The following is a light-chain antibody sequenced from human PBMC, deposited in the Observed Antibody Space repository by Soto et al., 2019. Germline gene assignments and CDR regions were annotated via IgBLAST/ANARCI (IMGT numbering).Light chain of an antibody. CDR1: QSINNY. J-gene: IGKJ2*01. CDR2: AAS. Sequence: DIQMTQSPSSLSASVGDRVTITCRASQSINNYLNWYQQKPGKAPKLLIYAASTLQSGVPSRFSGSRSGTDFTLTISSLEPEDFATYYCQQSYSTPTFGQGTKVDIK. CDR3: QQSYSTPT. V-gene: IGKV1-39*01.